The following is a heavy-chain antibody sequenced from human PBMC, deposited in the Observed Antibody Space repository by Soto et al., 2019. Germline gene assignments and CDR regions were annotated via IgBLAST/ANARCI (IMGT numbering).Heavy chain of an antibody. CDR3: ARNGAFDL. Sequence: AETLSLTCAVSGGSASKSSSWTCVRQPPGKGLEWIGEMSQSGTTNYNPSLRGRVTISVDNSKNQFSLSLISVTAADTAVYYCARNGAFDLWGQGTMVTVSS. J-gene: IGHJ3*01. CDR2: MSQSGTT. CDR1: GGSASKSSS. V-gene: IGHV4-4*02. D-gene: IGHD2-8*01.